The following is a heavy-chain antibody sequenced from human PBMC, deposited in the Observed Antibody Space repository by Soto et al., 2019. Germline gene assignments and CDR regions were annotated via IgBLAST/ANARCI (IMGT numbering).Heavy chain of an antibody. D-gene: IGHD2-2*02. J-gene: IGHJ6*02. V-gene: IGHV1-18*01. Sequence: ASVKVSCKASGYTFTSYGISWVRQAPGQGLEWMGWISAYNGNTNYAQKFQGWVTMTRDTSISTAYMELSRLRSDDTAVYYCAREAPRDCSSTSCYSFAAGLKVYYYYYYGMDVWGQGTTVTVSS. CDR1: GYTFTSYG. CDR2: ISAYNGNT. CDR3: AREAPRDCSSTSCYSFAAGLKVYYYYYYGMDV.